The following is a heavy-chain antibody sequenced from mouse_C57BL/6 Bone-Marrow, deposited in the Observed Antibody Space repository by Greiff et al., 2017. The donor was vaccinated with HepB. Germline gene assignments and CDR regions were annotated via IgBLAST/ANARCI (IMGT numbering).Heavy chain of an antibody. J-gene: IGHJ1*03. Sequence: VQLQQPGAELVKPGASVKLSCKASGYTFTSYWMQWVKQRPGQGLEWIGEIDPSDSYTNYNQKFKGKATLTVDTSSSTAYMQLSSLTSEDSAVYYCATSYGSPWYFDVWGTGTTVTVSS. D-gene: IGHD1-1*01. CDR2: IDPSDSYT. CDR1: GYTFTSYW. V-gene: IGHV1-50*01. CDR3: ATSYGSPWYFDV.